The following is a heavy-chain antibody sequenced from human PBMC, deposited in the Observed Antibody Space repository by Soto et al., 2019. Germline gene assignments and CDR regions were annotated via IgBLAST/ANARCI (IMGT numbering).Heavy chain of an antibody. V-gene: IGHV3-21*01. CDR2: ISSSSSYI. CDR1: GFTFSSYS. D-gene: IGHD4-17*01. J-gene: IGHJ4*02. Sequence: EVQLVESGGGLVKPGGSLRLSCAASGFTFSSYSMNWVRQAPGKGLEWVSSISSSSSYIYYADSVKGRFTISRDNAKNSLSLQMNSLRAEDTAVYYCARDHYRGAYGIWSTLDYWGQGTLVTVSS. CDR3: ARDHYRGAYGIWSTLDY.